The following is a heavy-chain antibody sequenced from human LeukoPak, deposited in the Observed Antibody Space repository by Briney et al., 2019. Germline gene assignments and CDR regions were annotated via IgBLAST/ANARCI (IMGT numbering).Heavy chain of an antibody. V-gene: IGHV3-30*03. D-gene: IGHD3-10*01. CDR3: ARVRWFGELLYFDY. J-gene: IGHJ4*02. Sequence: HPGGCLRLSCAASGFTFCMYGTHWVRQGPGKGLEWVAVIANDGETTYYADSVKGRFTISRDNSKNTLYLQMNSLRAEDTAVYYCARVRWFGELLYFDYWGQGTLVTVSS. CDR2: IANDGETT. CDR1: GFTFCMYG.